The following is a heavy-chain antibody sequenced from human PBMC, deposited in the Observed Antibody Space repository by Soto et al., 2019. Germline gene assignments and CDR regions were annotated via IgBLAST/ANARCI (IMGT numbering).Heavy chain of an antibody. Sequence: SETLSLTCTVSGGSISSGDYYWSWIRQTPGKGLEWIGYIYYSGSTYYNPSLKSRVTISVDTSKNQFSLKLSSVTAADTAVYYCAREAAGPTIFGVVSRQVRWFDPWGQGTLVTVSS. D-gene: IGHD3-3*01. J-gene: IGHJ5*02. V-gene: IGHV4-30-4*01. CDR2: IYYSGST. CDR1: GGSISSGDYY. CDR3: AREAAGPTIFGVVSRQVRWFDP.